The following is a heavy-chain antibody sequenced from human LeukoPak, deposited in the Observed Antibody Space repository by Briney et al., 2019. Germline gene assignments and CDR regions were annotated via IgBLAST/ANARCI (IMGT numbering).Heavy chain of an antibody. CDR3: AKGGHCTSTSCYYFDS. CDR1: GFTFSSSD. V-gene: IGHV3-33*06. Sequence: GSSLRLSCAASGFTFSSSDMHWVRQAPGKGLEWVAVIWDNGNNKYYGDSVNGRFTISRDNSKNTLHLQMNSLRPEDSAIYYCAKGGHCTSTSCYYFDSWGQGALVTVSA. J-gene: IGHJ4*02. D-gene: IGHD2-2*01. CDR2: IWDNGNNK.